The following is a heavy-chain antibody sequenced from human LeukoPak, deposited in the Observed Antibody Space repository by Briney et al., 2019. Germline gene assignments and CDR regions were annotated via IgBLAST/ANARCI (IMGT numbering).Heavy chain of an antibody. D-gene: IGHD2-15*01. Sequence: GGSLRLSCTASGFTFGDYAMSWFRQAPGKGLEWVGFIRSKAYGGTTEYGASVKGRFTISRDDSKSIAYLQMNSLKTEDTAVYYCTREHCSGGSCYGDYGMDVWGQGTTVTVSS. V-gene: IGHV3-49*03. CDR2: IRSKAYGGTT. J-gene: IGHJ6*02. CDR1: GFTFGDYA. CDR3: TREHCSGGSCYGDYGMDV.